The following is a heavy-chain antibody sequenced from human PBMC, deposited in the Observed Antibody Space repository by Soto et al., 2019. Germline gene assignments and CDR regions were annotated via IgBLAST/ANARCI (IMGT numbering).Heavy chain of an antibody. CDR2: VHKSGAT. D-gene: IGHD5-18*01. J-gene: IGHJ4*02. Sequence: SETLSLTCTVSGDSISSYYWTWIRQPPGKGLEWIGYVHKSGATHYSPSLRSRVTMSLDTSNNHISLKLTSVTAADTAVYYCARRPGYSISPLDSWGQGALVTVSS. V-gene: IGHV4-59*08. CDR3: ARRPGYSISPLDS. CDR1: GDSISSYY.